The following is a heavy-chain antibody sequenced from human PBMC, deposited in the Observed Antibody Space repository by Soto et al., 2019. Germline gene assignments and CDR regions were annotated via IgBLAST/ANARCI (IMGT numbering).Heavy chain of an antibody. D-gene: IGHD3-22*01. CDR2: IYHSGST. Sequence: SETLSLTCTVSGGSISSGGYSWSWIRQPPGKGLEWIGYIYHSGSTYYNPSLKSRVTISVDRSKNQFSLKLSSVTAADTAVYYCAIYDSSGYYFDYWGQGTLVTVSS. CDR1: GGSISSGGYS. CDR3: AIYDSSGYYFDY. J-gene: IGHJ4*02. V-gene: IGHV4-30-2*01.